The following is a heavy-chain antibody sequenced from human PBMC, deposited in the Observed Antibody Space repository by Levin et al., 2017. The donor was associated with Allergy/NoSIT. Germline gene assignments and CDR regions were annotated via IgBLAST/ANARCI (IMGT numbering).Heavy chain of an antibody. CDR1: GYTFISYG. J-gene: IGHJ6*02. CDR3: ARGGMNGMDV. D-gene: IGHD6-13*01. V-gene: IGHV1-18*01. Sequence: GGSLRLSCKASGYTFISYGITWVRQAPGQGLEWMGWISPNTGDTNYARNLQGRVTMTTDTSTTTAYVELRSLRSDDTAVYYCARGGMNGMDVWGQGTTVTVSS. CDR2: ISPNTGDT.